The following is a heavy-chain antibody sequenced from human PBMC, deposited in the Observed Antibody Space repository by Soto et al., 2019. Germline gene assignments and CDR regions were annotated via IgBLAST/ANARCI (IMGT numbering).Heavy chain of an antibody. V-gene: IGHV1-69*08. CDR2: IIAVLGIT. CDR1: GGTSSTYT. CDR3: AREEGTVTYDY. Sequence: QVHLVQSGAEVRKPGSSVKVSCKASGGTSSTYTISWVRQAPGQGLEWMGRIIAVLGITKYAQSFQGRVTITADKSTSTAYMELSSLRSEDTAVYYCAREEGTVTYDYWGQGTLVTASS. J-gene: IGHJ4*02. D-gene: IGHD4-17*01.